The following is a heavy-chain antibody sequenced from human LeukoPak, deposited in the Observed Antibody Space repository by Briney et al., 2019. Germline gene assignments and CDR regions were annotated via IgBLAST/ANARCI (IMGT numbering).Heavy chain of an antibody. CDR3: ARLYYYGSGSYGDY. V-gene: IGHV5-51*01. J-gene: IGHJ4*02. CDR2: IYPGDSET. Sequence: LGESLKISCKGSGYSFSSYWIGWVRQMPGKGLEWMGFIYPGDSETRYSPSFQGQVTISADKSISTAYLQWSSLKASDTAIYYCARLYYYGSGSYGDYWGQGTLVTVSS. D-gene: IGHD3-10*01. CDR1: GYSFSSYW.